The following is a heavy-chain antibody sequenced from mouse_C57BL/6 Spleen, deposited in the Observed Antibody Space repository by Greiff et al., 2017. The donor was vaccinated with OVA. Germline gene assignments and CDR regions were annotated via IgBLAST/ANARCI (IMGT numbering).Heavy chain of an antibody. D-gene: IGHD1-1*02. J-gene: IGHJ2*01. Sequence: QVQLQQSGPELVRPGVSVKLSCKGSGYTFTDYAMHWVKQSHAKSLEWIGVISTYYGDASYNQKFTDKATMTVDKSSCTAYMELARLTWETSAVSNCASGGMDGGYYFDYWGQGTTLTVSS. CDR3: ASGGMDGGYYFDY. V-gene: IGHV1-67*01. CDR2: ISTYYGDA. CDR1: GYTFTDYA.